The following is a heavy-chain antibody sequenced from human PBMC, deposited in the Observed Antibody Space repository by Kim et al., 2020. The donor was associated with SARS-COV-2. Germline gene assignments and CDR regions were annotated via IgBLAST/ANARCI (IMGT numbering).Heavy chain of an antibody. CDR2: ISGSGGST. J-gene: IGHJ6*02. CDR3: AKDRGYDTYYYYYGMDV. CDR1: GFTFSSYA. V-gene: IGHV3-23*01. Sequence: GGSLRLSCAASGFTFSSYAMSWVRQAPGKGLEWVSAISGSGGSTYYADSVKGRFTISRDNSKNTLYLQMNSLRAEDTAVYYCAKDRGYDTYYYYYGMDVWGQGTTVTVSS. D-gene: IGHD3-9*01.